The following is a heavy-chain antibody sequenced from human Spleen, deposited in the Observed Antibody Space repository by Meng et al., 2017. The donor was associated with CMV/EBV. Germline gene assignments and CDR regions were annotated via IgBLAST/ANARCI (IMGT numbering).Heavy chain of an antibody. V-gene: IGHV3-21*01. CDR3: ARDSYSSLGGGYYYYGMDV. J-gene: IGHJ6*02. D-gene: IGHD6-6*01. Sequence: FSSYSMNWVRQAPGKGLEWVSSISSSSSYIYYADSVKGRFTISRDNAKNSLYLQMNSLRAEDTAVYYCARDSYSSLGGGYYYYGMDVWGQGTTVTVSS. CDR2: ISSSSSYI. CDR1: FSSYS.